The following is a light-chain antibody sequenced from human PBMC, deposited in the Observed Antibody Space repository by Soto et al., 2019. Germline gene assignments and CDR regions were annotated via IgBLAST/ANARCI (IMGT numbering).Light chain of an antibody. J-gene: IGLJ3*02. CDR3: AAWDDSLNGWV. Sequence: QSVLTQPPSASVTPGQRVTISCSGSSSNIGNNIVNWYQQLPGTAPKLLIYSNNQRPSGVPDRFSGSKSGTSASLAISGLQSEDEADYYCAAWDDSLNGWVFGGGTKLTVL. CDR1: SSNIGNNI. CDR2: SNN. V-gene: IGLV1-44*01.